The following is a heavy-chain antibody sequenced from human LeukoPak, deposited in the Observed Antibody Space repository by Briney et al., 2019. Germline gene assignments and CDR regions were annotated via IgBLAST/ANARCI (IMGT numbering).Heavy chain of an antibody. CDR2: INSDGSST. V-gene: IGHV3-74*01. D-gene: IGHD3-10*01. CDR1: GCALSTYW. Sequence: GGSLRLSCAASGCALSTYWMDCVRQAPGKGLLWVSLINSDGSSTPYADSVKGRFTISRDTAKNTLYLEMNRLRADDTAVYYCARAGSGSSYDCWGQGTLVTVSS. CDR3: ARAGSGSSYDC. J-gene: IGHJ4*02.